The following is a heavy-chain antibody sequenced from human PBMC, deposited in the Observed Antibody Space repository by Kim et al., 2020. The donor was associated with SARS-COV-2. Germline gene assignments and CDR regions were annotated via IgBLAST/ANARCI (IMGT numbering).Heavy chain of an antibody. V-gene: IGHV3-23*01. CDR2: IGGSGGST. Sequence: GGSLRLSCAASGFTFSSYGMSWVRQAPGKGLEWVSGIGGSGGSTYYADSVKGRFTISRDNAKNTLYLQMNSLRAEDTAVYYCAKGVRGLIRAVDYCGQGTLVTVSS. J-gene: IGHJ4*02. D-gene: IGHD3-10*01. CDR1: GFTFSSYG. CDR3: AKGVRGLIRAVDY.